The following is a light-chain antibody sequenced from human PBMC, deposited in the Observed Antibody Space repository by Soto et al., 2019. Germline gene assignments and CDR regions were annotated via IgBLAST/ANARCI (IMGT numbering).Light chain of an antibody. J-gene: IGKJ1*01. Sequence: EIVLTQSPGTLSLSPGERATLSCRTSQSLSSSYLAWYQQKPGQAPRLLIYSASSRATGIPDRFSGSGSGTDFTLTINRLEPEDFAVYYCQQYGGSPPQTFGQGTKVEIK. CDR3: QQYGGSPPQT. V-gene: IGKV3-20*01. CDR2: SAS. CDR1: QSLSSSY.